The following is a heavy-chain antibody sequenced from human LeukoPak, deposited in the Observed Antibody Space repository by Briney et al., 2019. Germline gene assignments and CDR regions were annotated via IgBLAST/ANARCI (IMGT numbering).Heavy chain of an antibody. D-gene: IGHD6-19*01. J-gene: IGHJ4*02. CDR3: ARRTVTNGWFRIDY. Sequence: PSETLSLTCTVSGGSISSYYWSWIRQPPGKGLEWIGYIYYNRATDYNPSLKSRVTISVDTSKNEFSLKLSSVTAADTALYYCARRTVTNGWFRIDYWGQGSLVIVSS. V-gene: IGHV4-59*08. CDR1: GGSISSYY. CDR2: IYYNRAT.